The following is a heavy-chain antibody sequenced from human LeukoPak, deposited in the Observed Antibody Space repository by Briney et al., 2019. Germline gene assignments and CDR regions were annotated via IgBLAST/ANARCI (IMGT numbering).Heavy chain of an antibody. Sequence: PSETLSLTCAVSGHSIRSSTWWGWIRQPPGKGLEWIGYIYYSGSIHYTPSLKGRITMSVDTSKNQFSLKLSSVTAADTAVYYCARVDSGDYPYYYYYMDVWGKGTTVTISS. CDR1: GHSIRSSTW. CDR2: IYYSGSI. CDR3: ARVDSGDYPYYYYYMDV. D-gene: IGHD4-17*01. V-gene: IGHV4-28*05. J-gene: IGHJ6*03.